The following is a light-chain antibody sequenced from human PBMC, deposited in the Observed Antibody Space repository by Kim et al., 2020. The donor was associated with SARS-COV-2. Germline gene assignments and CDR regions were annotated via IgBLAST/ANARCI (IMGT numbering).Light chain of an antibody. J-gene: IGKJ1*01. CDR1: QRVSRSY. V-gene: IGKV3-20*01. CDR2: GAS. CDR3: QQYGSSPQT. Sequence: SPGERATLCCRTSQRVSRSYLAWYQQKPGQAPRLLIYGASTRATGIPDRFSGSGSGTDFTLTISRLEPEDFAVYYCQQYGSSPQTFGQGTKVDIK.